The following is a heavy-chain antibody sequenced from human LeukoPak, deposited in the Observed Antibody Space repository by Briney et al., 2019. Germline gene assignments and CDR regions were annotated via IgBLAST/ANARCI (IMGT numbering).Heavy chain of an antibody. V-gene: IGHV4-4*07. CDR2: IYTSGNT. D-gene: IGHD1-26*01. CDR3: AREAGAPFNWFDP. J-gene: IGHJ5*02. Sequence: SETLSLTCTVSGGFSSGYYWSWIRQPAGKGLEWIGRIYTSGNTKYNPSLKSRVTISVDTSKNQFSLKLSSVTAADTAVYYCAREAGAPFNWFDPWGQGTRVTVSS. CDR1: GGFSSGYY.